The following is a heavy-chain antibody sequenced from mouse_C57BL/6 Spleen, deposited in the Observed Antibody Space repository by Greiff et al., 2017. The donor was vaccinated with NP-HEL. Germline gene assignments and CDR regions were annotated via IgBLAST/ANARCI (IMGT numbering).Heavy chain of an antibody. V-gene: IGHV1-52*01. J-gene: IGHJ2*01. CDR3: ARYSSYEYYFDY. CDR1: GYTFTSYW. CDR2: IDPSDSET. Sequence: QVQLQQPGAELVRPGSSVKLSCKASGYTFTSYWMHWVKQRPIQGLEWIGNIDPSDSETHYNQKFKDKATLTVDKSSSTAYMQLSSLTSEDSAVYYCARYSSYEYYFDYWGQGTTLTVSS. D-gene: IGHD1-1*01.